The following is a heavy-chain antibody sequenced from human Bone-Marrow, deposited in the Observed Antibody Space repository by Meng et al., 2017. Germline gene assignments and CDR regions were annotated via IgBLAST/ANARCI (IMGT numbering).Heavy chain of an antibody. CDR3: ARDEDISAAGKLFGDY. Sequence: QVRMVQSGAEGKRPGASVKVSCEASGDTSSSDGFSRVGQAPGQGLDWLGWINTYNGKTDYAQNFQGRVTMTSDTSISTVYMELNGLRSDDTAVCYCARDEDISAAGKLFGDYWGQGTLVTVSS. CDR1: GDTSSSDG. J-gene: IGHJ4*02. V-gene: IGHV1-18*01. D-gene: IGHD6-13*01. CDR2: INTYNGKT.